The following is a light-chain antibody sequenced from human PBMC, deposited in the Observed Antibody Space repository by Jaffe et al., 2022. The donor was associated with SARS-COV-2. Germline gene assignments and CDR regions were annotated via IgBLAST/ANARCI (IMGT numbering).Light chain of an antibody. CDR3: CSYAGSPYV. Sequence: QSALTQPRSVSGSPGQSVTISCTGTSSDVGNYNYVSWYQQHPGKAPKLMIYDVSKRPSGVPDRFSGSKSGNTASLTISGLQADDEADYYCCSYAGSPYVFGTGTKVTVL. CDR1: SSDVGNYNY. V-gene: IGLV2-11*01. CDR2: DVS. J-gene: IGLJ1*01.